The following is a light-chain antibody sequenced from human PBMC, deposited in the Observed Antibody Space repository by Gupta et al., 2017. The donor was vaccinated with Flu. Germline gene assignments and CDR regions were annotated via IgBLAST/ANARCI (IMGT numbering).Light chain of an antibody. Sequence: IVMPQSPLSLPVTPGEPASISCRSSQSLLHSNGYNYLDGYLQKTGQYPQLMISLGSNRASGVPDRCSGSGSGTECTLNISSVEADDVGVDYCMQELQTPHYNFGQGTKLEIK. V-gene: IGKV2-28*01. CDR2: LGS. CDR1: QSLLHSNGYNY. J-gene: IGKJ2*01. CDR3: MQELQTPHYN.